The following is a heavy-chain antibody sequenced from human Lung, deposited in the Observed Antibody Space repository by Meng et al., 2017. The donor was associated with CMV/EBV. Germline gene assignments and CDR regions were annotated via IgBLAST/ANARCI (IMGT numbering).Heavy chain of an antibody. CDR2: ITTATSYI. V-gene: IGHV3-21*01. CDR1: GFAFSPYT. CDR3: AREEDSYTAYGHFDH. J-gene: IGHJ4*02. Sequence: GESLKISCAASGFAFSPYTMHWVRQAPGKGLEWVSSITTATSYIKYADSVKGRFTISRDNAKHSVYLQINSLRAEDTAVYYCAREEDSYTAYGHFDHWGQGTXVTVSS. D-gene: IGHD3-16*02.